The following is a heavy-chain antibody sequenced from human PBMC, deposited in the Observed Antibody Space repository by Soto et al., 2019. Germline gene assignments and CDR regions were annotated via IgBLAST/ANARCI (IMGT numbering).Heavy chain of an antibody. V-gene: IGHV1-18*04. Sequence: QVQLVQSGAEVKKPGASVKVSCKASGYTFTSYGISWVRQAPGQELEWMGWISAYNGNTNYAQKLQGRVTMTTDTSTRTAYMELRSLRSDETAVYYCARDGRWNGVGYYYYGMDVWGQGTTVTVSS. CDR2: ISAYNGNT. D-gene: IGHD1-1*01. J-gene: IGHJ6*02. CDR3: ARDGRWNGVGYYYYGMDV. CDR1: GYTFTSYG.